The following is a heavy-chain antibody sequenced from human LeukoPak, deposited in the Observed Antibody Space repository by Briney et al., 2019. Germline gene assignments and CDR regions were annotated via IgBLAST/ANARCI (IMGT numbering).Heavy chain of an antibody. CDR1: GFTVSSNY. J-gene: IGHJ4*02. CDR3: ARDRGGAAAGTWIFDY. D-gene: IGHD6-13*01. CDR2: IYSGGST. Sequence: PGGSLRLSCAASGFTVSSNYMSWVRHAPGEGLEWVSVIYSGGSTYYADSVKGRFTISRDNSKNTLYLQMNSLRAEDTAVYYCARDRGGAAAGTWIFDYWGQGTLVTVSS. V-gene: IGHV3-53*01.